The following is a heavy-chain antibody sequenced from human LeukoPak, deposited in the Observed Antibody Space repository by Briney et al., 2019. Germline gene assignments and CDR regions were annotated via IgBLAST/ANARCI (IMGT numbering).Heavy chain of an antibody. CDR2: IYYSGST. D-gene: IGHD2-15*01. CDR1: GGSISSYY. V-gene: IGHV4-59*06. CDR3: ARGSQDGFDY. Sequence: SETLSLTCTASGGSISSYYWSWIRQPPGKGLEWIGYIYYSGSTYYNPSLKSRVTISVDTSKNQFSLKLSSVTAADTAVYYCARGSQDGFDYWGQGTLVTVSS. J-gene: IGHJ4*02.